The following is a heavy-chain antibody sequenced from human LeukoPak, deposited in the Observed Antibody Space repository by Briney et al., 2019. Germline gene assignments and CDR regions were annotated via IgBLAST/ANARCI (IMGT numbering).Heavy chain of an antibody. CDR2: IYPGDSDT. V-gene: IGHV5-51*01. J-gene: IGHJ3*02. CDR1: GYRFTNYW. D-gene: IGHD2-21*02. CDR3: ATTGSGGDCYSPACPFDI. Sequence: GESLKISCKGSGYRFTNYWIGWVRQLPGKGLEWMGVIYPGDSDTRYSPSFHGQVTISADKSINTAYLQWSSLEASDTAMYYCATTGSGGDCYSPACPFDIWGQGTMVTVSS.